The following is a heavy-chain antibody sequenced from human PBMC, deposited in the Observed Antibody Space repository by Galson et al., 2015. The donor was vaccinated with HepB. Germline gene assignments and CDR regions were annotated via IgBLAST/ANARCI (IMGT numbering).Heavy chain of an antibody. CDR3: ARELEPLLSPAMDV. J-gene: IGHJ6*02. CDR1: GYTFTGYY. V-gene: IGHV1-2*02. CDR2: INPNSGGT. Sequence: SVKVSCKASGYTFTGYYLHWVRQAPGQGLEWMGWINPNSGGTNYAQNFQGRVTMTRDTSLSTAYMELSRLNSDDTAVYYCARELEPLLSPAMDVWGQGTTVTVYS. D-gene: IGHD1-1*01.